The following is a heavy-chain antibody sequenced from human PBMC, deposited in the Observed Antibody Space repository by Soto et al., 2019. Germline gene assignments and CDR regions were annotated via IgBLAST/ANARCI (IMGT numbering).Heavy chain of an antibody. Sequence: GGSLRLSCAASGFTFRSYAMSWVRQAPGKGLEWVSAISGSGGSTYYADSVKGRFTISRDNSKNTLYLQMNSLRAEDTAVYYCARANYGSGSYGYFDYWGQGTLVTVSS. CDR3: ARANYGSGSYGYFDY. V-gene: IGHV3-23*01. J-gene: IGHJ4*02. CDR2: ISGSGGST. D-gene: IGHD3-10*01. CDR1: GFTFRSYA.